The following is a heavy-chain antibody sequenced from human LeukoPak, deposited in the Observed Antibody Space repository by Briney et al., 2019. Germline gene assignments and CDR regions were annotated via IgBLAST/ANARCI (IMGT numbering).Heavy chain of an antibody. CDR1: GFSFGSHG. CDR3: ARGPALGVRGAHLDY. CDR2: IWYDGNTK. V-gene: IGHV3-33*01. J-gene: IGHJ4*02. D-gene: IGHD3-10*01. Sequence: TGGSLRLSCAASGFSFGSHGMHWARQTPGKGLDWVAVIWYDGNTKYYADSVKGRFTISRDNSKNTLLLEMNTLRAEDTAVYYCARGPALGVRGAHLDYWGQGILVTVSS.